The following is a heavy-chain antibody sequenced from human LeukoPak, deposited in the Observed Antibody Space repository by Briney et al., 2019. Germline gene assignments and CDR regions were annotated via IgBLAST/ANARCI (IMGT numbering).Heavy chain of an antibody. Sequence: GGSLRLPCAASGFTFSSYWMHWVRQAPGKGLVWVSRINSDGSSTSYADSVKGRFTISRDNAKNTLYLQMNSLRAEDTAVYYCARGAFEYSSSDYYMDVWGKGTTVTVSS. J-gene: IGHJ6*03. CDR1: GFTFSSYW. CDR2: INSDGSST. D-gene: IGHD6-6*01. V-gene: IGHV3-74*01. CDR3: ARGAFEYSSSDYYMDV.